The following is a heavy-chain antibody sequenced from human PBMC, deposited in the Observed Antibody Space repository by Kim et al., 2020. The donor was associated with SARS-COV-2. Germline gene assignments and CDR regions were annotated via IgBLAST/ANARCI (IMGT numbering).Heavy chain of an antibody. CDR1: GYTFTSYY. CDR2: INPSGVST. Sequence: ASVKVSCKASGYTFTSYYMHWVRQAPGQGLEWMGIINPSGVSTSYAQKFQGRVTMTRDTSTSTVYMELSSLRSEDTAVYYCARALRLRFLEGRTGFDYWGQGTLVTVSS. CDR3: ARALRLRFLEGRTGFDY. J-gene: IGHJ4*02. D-gene: IGHD3-3*01. V-gene: IGHV1-46*01.